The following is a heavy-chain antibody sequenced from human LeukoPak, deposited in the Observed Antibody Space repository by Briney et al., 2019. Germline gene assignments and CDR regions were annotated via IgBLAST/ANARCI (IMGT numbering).Heavy chain of an antibody. V-gene: IGHV1-2*04. J-gene: IGHJ4*02. CDR3: ARDNSSNFDY. CDR2: INPNSGGT. CDR1: GYTFTGYY. D-gene: IGHD2/OR15-2a*01. Sequence: ASVKVSCKASGYTFTGYYMHWVRQAPGQGLEWMGWINPNSGGTNYAQKFQGWVTMTRGTSISTAYMELSRLRSDDTAVYYCARDNSSNFDYWGQGTLVTVSS.